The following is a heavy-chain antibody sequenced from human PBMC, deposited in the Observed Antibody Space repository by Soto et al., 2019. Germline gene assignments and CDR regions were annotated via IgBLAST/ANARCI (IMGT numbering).Heavy chain of an antibody. V-gene: IGHV4-30-2*01. CDR1: GGSLSRGDFS. CDR2: IYYGGST. CDR3: ARVRREYDNSGPVDY. J-gene: IGHJ4*02. Sequence: SETLSLPWAVSGGSLSRGDFSWNWILQPPGKGLEYIGYIYYGGSTHYNPSLQSRVTMSVDRSRNQFSLKLNSVTAADTAVYYCARVRREYDNSGPVDYWGQGTLVPVSS. D-gene: IGHD3-22*01.